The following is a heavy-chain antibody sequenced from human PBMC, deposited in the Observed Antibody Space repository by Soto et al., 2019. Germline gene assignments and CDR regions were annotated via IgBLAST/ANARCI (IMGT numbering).Heavy chain of an antibody. V-gene: IGHV3-30*18. CDR1: GFTFSSYG. Sequence: ALRLSCAASGFTFSSYGMHWVRQAPGKGLEWVAVISYDGSNKYYADSVKGRFTISRDNSKNTLYLQMNSLRAEDTAVYYCAKEVVGYYGSGSPSPPSWGQGTLVTVSS. D-gene: IGHD3-10*01. CDR2: ISYDGSNK. CDR3: AKEVVGYYGSGSPSPPS. J-gene: IGHJ5*02.